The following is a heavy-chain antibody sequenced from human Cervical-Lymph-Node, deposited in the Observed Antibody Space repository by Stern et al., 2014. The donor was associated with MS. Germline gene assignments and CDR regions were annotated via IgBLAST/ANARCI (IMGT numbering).Heavy chain of an antibody. CDR2: IIPIFGTA. CDR1: GGTFSSYA. CDR3: TRGDYGGNSL. Sequence: VQLEESGAEVKKPGSSVKVSCKASGGTFSSYAISWVRQAPGQGLEWMGGIIPIFGTANYAPKFQGRVTVTSDTSTNTVYMELSSLQSEDTAVYYCTRGDYGGNSLWGQGTLVTVSS. V-gene: IGHV1-69*06. J-gene: IGHJ4*02. D-gene: IGHD4-23*01.